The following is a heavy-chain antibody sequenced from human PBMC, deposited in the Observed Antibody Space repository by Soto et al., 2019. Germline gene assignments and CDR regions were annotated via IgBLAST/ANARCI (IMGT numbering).Heavy chain of an antibody. CDR3: ARSQEGRAKYYDFWSGYYGYGMDV. J-gene: IGHJ6*02. CDR2: INAGNGNT. V-gene: IGHV1-3*01. D-gene: IGHD3-3*01. CDR1: GYTFTSYA. Sequence: ASVKVSCKASGYTFTSYAMHWVRQAPGQRLEWMGWINAGNGNTKYSQKFQGRVTITRDTSASTAYMELSSLRSDDTAVYYCARSQEGRAKYYDFWSGYYGYGMDVWGQGTTVTVSS.